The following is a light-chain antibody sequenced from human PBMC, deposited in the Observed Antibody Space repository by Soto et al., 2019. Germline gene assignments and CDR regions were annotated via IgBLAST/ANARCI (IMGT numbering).Light chain of an antibody. CDR2: EGH. Sequence: SALAQPASVSGSPGQSITISCTGASGYVGTYSLVSWYQQHPGKAPKVVIYEGHKRPSGVPDRFSGSTSVNTASLTISGLQTGDEADYYCCLYVGATTYVFGTGTKVTV. CDR3: CLYVGATTYV. CDR1: SGYVGTYSL. V-gene: IGLV2-23*01. J-gene: IGLJ1*01.